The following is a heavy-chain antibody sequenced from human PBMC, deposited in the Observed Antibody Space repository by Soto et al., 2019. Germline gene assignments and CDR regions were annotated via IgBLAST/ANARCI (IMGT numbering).Heavy chain of an antibody. Sequence: PSETLSLTCTVSGGSMICYYWGWIRQPPGRGLEWIGFIYYAGSTKYNPSLNSRVTISVDTSKNQFSLKLSSVTAADTAVYYCARSWGYYYDSSGYYAPGYWGQGNLVTVSS. V-gene: IGHV4-59*08. J-gene: IGHJ4*02. D-gene: IGHD3-22*01. CDR3: ARSWGYYYDSSGYYAPGY. CDR1: GGSMICYY. CDR2: IYYAGST.